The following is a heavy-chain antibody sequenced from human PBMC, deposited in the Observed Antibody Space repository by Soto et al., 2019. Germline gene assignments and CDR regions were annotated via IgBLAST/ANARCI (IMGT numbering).Heavy chain of an antibody. D-gene: IGHD3-10*01. CDR3: ARDDRAQVDYGSGSDDY. J-gene: IGHJ4*02. CDR2: IIPIFGTA. CDR1: GGTFSSYA. Sequence: QVQLVQSGAEVKKPGSSVKVSCKASGGTFSSYAISWVRQAPGQGLEWMGGIIPIFGTANYAQKFQGRVTITADESTSTAYMELSSLSSADTAVYYCARDDRAQVDYGSGSDDYWGQGTLVTFSS. V-gene: IGHV1-69*01.